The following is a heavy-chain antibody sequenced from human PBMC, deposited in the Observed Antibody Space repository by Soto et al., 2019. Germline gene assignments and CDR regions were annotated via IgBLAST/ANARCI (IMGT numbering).Heavy chain of an antibody. V-gene: IGHV4-61*01. CDR3: ARVDYGDYPWFDP. J-gene: IGHJ5*02. CDR1: GGSVSSHLYY. Sequence: QVQLQESGPGLVKPSDTLSLTCSVSGGSVSSHLYYWGWIRQPPGNGLEWIANVYYNVSTNYYPSLKSRVTISLDTSKTQFSLKLSSVTAADTAVYYCARVDYGDYPWFDPWGQGTPVTVSS. CDR2: VYYNVST. D-gene: IGHD4-17*01.